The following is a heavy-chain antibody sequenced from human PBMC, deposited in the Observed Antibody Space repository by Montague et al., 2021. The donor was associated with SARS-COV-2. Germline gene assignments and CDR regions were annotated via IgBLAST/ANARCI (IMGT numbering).Heavy chain of an antibody. J-gene: IGHJ2*01. Sequence: SETLSLTCAVSGCTMSRSDLSWIRQPTGKAVGWIGLGCYGRSSYYEPALKTRDTVSVETSKNLFSLKLSSVTAADTAVYYCARGPQEYRITMIVVDYWYF. CDR1: GCTMSRSD. D-gene: IGHD3-22*01. CDR2: GCYGRSS. V-gene: IGHV4-59*01. CDR3: ARGPQEYRITMIVVDYWYF.